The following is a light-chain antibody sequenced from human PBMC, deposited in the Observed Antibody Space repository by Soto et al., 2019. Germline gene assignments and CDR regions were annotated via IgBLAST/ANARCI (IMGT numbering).Light chain of an antibody. CDR3: QSYDSRLSGWV. Sequence: QSVLTQPPSVSAAPGQRVTISCTGSSSNIGSGYHVHWYQQFPGTAPKLLMHGDTNRPSGVPDRFSGSKSGTSASLAITGLQAEDEADYYCQSYDSRLSGWVFGGGTKLTVL. CDR1: SSNIGSGYH. J-gene: IGLJ3*02. V-gene: IGLV1-40*01. CDR2: GDT.